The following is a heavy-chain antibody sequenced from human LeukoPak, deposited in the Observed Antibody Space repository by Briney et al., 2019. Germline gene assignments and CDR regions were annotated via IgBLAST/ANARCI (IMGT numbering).Heavy chain of an antibody. CDR2: INPISGST. V-gene: IGHV1-2*02. D-gene: IGHD3-16*01. CDR3: AREICGSYRGWWPYLFAYGP. J-gene: IGHJ5*02. Sequence: AASVKVSCKASGCTFTGYYMHWVRPAPGQGLEWMGWINPISGSTNYAQKFQGRVTITGDKSISTAYMELSKLRSDDTAVYYCAREICGSYRGWWPYLFAYGPWGQGTLVTVSS. CDR1: GCTFTGYY.